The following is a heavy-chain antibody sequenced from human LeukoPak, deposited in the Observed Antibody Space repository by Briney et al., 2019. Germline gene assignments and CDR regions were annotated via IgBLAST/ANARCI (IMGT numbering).Heavy chain of an antibody. D-gene: IGHD6-25*01. J-gene: IGHJ6*03. Sequence: SETLSLTCAVYGGSFSGYYWSWIRQPPGKGLEWIGEINHSGSTNYNPSLKSRVTISVDTSKNQFSLKLSSVTAADTAVYYCARGEAGYYYHYYMDVWGKGTTVTVSS. V-gene: IGHV4-34*01. CDR1: GGSFSGYY. CDR3: ARGEAGYYYHYYMDV. CDR2: INHSGST.